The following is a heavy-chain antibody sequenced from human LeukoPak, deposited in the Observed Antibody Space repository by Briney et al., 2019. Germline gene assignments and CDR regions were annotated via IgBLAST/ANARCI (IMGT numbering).Heavy chain of an antibody. CDR1: GFSFGGFY. V-gene: IGHV3-11*01. CDR3: ARTADGEFDV. J-gene: IGHJ4*02. CDR2: ISGPGTTI. D-gene: IGHD4-17*01. Sequence: GGSLRLSCAASGFSFGGFYMNWIRQAPGKALEWVAFISGPGTTIHYADSVRGRFTISRDNAKSSLSLQINSLRVEDTAIYYCARTADGEFDVWGQGTLVTVSS.